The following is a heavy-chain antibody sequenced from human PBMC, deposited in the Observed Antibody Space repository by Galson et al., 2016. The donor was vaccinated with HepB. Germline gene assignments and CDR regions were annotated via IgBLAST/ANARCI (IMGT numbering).Heavy chain of an antibody. Sequence: SLRLSCAASGFSFTNTWMNWVRQAPGKGLEWVGRIKSRSDGGAIEYSAHVKGRFTIARDDSKNTLYLQMNSLKTEDTALYYCTTDLGAPRRSSGSSGYYYGPRGYWGQGTLVTVSS. CDR3: TTDLGAPRRSSGSSGYYYGPRGY. CDR1: GFSFTNTW. D-gene: IGHD3-22*01. J-gene: IGHJ4*02. CDR2: IKSRSDGGAI. V-gene: IGHV3-15*07.